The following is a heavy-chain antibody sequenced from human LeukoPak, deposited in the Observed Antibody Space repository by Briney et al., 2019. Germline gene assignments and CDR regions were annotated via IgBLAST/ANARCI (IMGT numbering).Heavy chain of an antibody. CDR1: GFTFNTYT. D-gene: IGHD2-2*02. V-gene: IGHV3-23*01. Sequence: GGSLRLSCAASGFTFNTYTMNWVRQAPGKGLEWVSAISGSGGSTYYADSVKGRFTISRDNSKNTLYLQMNSLRAEDTAVYYCAKLSAAISDIDWFDPWGQGTLVTVSS. CDR3: AKLSAAISDIDWFDP. J-gene: IGHJ5*02. CDR2: ISGSGGST.